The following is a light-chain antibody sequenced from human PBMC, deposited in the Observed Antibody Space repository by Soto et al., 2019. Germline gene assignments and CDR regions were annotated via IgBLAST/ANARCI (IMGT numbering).Light chain of an antibody. CDR2: EVT. CDR1: SSDVGTCNY. Sequence: QSALTQPASVSGSPGQSITISCTGASSDVGTCNYVSWYQQRPGKAPKLMIYEVTNRPSGISNRFSGSKSGNTASLTISGLRAEDEADYHCCSYRDTTTVVFGGGTKLTVL. V-gene: IGLV2-14*01. J-gene: IGLJ2*01. CDR3: CSYRDTTTVV.